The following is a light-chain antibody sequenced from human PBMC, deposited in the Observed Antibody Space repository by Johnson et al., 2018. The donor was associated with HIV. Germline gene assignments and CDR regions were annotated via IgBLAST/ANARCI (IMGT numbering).Light chain of an antibody. CDR3: GTWDSSLSAGFYV. CDR2: ENN. CDR1: SSNIGNNY. J-gene: IGLJ1*01. V-gene: IGLV1-51*02. Sequence: QSVLTQPPSVSAAPGQKVTISCSGSSSNIGNNYVSWYQQLPGTAPRLLIYENNKRPSGIPDRFSGSKSGTSATLGITGLQTGDEADCYCGTWDSSLSAGFYVFGTGTKFTVL.